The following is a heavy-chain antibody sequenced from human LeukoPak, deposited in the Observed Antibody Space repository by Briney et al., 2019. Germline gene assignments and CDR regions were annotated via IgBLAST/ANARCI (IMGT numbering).Heavy chain of an antibody. CDR2: INQDDSQI. J-gene: IGHJ4*02. D-gene: IGHD3-10*01. V-gene: IGHV3-7*01. Sequence: GGSLRLSCAASGFTFNKYWLTWVRQAPGKGLEWVANINQDDSQIYYLESVEGRFTITRDNARNSLHLQMNSLRAEDTAIYYCARGCYYSGTYYLSFFDYWGQGTLVTVSS. CDR3: ARGCYYSGTYYLSFFDY. CDR1: GFTFNKYW.